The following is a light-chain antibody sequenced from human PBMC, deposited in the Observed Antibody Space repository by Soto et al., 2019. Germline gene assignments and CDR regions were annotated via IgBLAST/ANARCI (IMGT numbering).Light chain of an antibody. CDR2: AAS. CDR1: QDISNF. CDR3: QQRSNWPIT. J-gene: IGKJ1*01. Sequence: DIQLTESPSFLSASVGDRVTITCRASQDISNFLAWYQQKPGKAPKLLIYAASTLQSGVPSRFSGSGSGREFTLTISSLEPEDFAVYYCQQRSNWPITFGQGTKVDIK. V-gene: IGKV1-9*01.